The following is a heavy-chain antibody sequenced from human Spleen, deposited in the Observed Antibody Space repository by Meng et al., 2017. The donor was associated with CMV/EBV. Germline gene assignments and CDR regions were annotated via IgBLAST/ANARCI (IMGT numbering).Heavy chain of an antibody. Sequence: GGSVHSGSNYWTWIRQPPGKGLEWIGFIDYRGITKYNPSLKSRVTLSADASKHQFSLKLTSMTAADSAVYYCARDSGLNGFYNWFDPWGPGTLVTVSS. V-gene: IGHV4-61*01. J-gene: IGHJ5*02. CDR1: GGSVHSGSNY. D-gene: IGHD3-9*01. CDR2: IDYRGIT. CDR3: ARDSGLNGFYNWFDP.